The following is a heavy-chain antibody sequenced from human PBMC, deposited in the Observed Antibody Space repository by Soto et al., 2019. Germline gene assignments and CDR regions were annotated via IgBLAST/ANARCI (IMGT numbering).Heavy chain of an antibody. V-gene: IGHV3-66*01. CDR1: GFTVSSNY. J-gene: IGHJ4*02. CDR3: ARVVHYYGSGSYYRPYFDY. D-gene: IGHD3-10*01. CDR2: IYSGGST. Sequence: GGSLRLSCAASGFTVSSNYMSWVRQAPGKGLEWVSVIYSGGSTYYADSVKGRFTISRDNSKNTLYLQMNSLRAEDTAVYYCARVVHYYGSGSYYRPYFDYWGQGTLVTVSS.